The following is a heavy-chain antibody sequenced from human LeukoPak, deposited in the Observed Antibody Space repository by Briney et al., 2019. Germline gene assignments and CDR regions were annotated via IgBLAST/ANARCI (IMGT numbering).Heavy chain of an antibody. CDR2: ISYDGSNK. CDR1: GFTFSSYA. CDR3: AKDEDDFWSGSFFDY. V-gene: IGHV3-30-3*01. Sequence: PGGSLRLSCAASGFTFSSYAMHWVRQAPGKGLEWVAVISYDGSNKYYADSVKGRFTISRDNSKNTLYLQMNSLRAEDTAVYYCAKDEDDFWSGSFFDYWGQGTLVTVSS. D-gene: IGHD3-3*01. J-gene: IGHJ4*02.